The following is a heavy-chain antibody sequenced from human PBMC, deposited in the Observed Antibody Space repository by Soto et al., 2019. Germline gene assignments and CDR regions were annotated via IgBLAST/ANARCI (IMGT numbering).Heavy chain of an antibody. Sequence: PSETLALTWTASGGSLTTYYWSWIRQPPGKGLEGVGYIYYSGSVNSDPPLTRRGTVSVDTSKTPFSLKLSSVTASVPAVYYCATGNYVVVTGYYIEYFDDWGRGLLVTFSS. V-gene: IGHV4-59*01. CDR1: GGSLTTYY. CDR2: IYYSGSV. CDR3: ATGNYVVVTGYYIEYFDD. D-gene: IGHD3-9*01. J-gene: IGHJ4*02.